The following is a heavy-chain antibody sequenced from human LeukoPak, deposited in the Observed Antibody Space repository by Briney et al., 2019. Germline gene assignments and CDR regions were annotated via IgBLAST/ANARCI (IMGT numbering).Heavy chain of an antibody. J-gene: IGHJ4*02. V-gene: IGHV3-23*01. CDR1: GFTFSSYA. D-gene: IGHD6-19*01. CDR3: AKKEAVAGKGFDY. CDR2: ITGSGSGDGT. Sequence: GGSLRLSCAASGFTFSSYAMSWVRPAPGKGLEGVSIITGSGSGDGTYYADSVKGRFTISKDNSKNMLYLQMNSLRAEDTAVYYCAKKEAVAGKGFDYWGQGTLVTVSS.